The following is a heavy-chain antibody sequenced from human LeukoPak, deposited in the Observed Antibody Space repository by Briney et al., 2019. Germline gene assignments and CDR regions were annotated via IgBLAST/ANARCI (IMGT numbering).Heavy chain of an antibody. D-gene: IGHD3-10*01. J-gene: IGHJ4*02. V-gene: IGHV3-13*01. CDR2: IGTAGDT. Sequence: GGSLRLSCAASGFTFSSYDMHWVRQATGKGLEWVSAIGTAGDTYYPGSVKGRFTISRENAKNSLYLQMNSLRAGDTAVYYCARGWVRGHFDYWGQGTLVTVSS. CDR3: ARGWVRGHFDY. CDR1: GFTFSSYD.